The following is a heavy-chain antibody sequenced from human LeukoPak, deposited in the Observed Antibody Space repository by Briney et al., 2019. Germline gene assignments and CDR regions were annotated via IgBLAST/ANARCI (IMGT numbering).Heavy chain of an antibody. CDR2: IKEDGTET. CDR3: AKEGRSLQTY. Sequence: GRSLRLSCAASGFMFSSNSMSWVRLAPRKGLEWVANIKEDGTETYYVDSVEGRFTISRDNAKNSLYLQMNSLRVEDTAVYYCAKEGRSLQTYWGQGTLVTVSS. J-gene: IGHJ4*02. CDR1: GFMFSSNS. D-gene: IGHD5-24*01. V-gene: IGHV3-7*03.